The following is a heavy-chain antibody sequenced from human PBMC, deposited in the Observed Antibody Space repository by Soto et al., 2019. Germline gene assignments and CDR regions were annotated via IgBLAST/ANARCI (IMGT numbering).Heavy chain of an antibody. CDR3: ARGLVPYSSSSSWFDP. Sequence: SVEVSCKASGGTFSSYAISWVRQAPGQGLEWMGGIIPIFGTANYAQKFQGRVTITADESTSTAYMELSSLRSEDTAVYYCARGLVPYSSSSSWFDPWGQGTLVTVSS. J-gene: IGHJ5*02. D-gene: IGHD6-6*01. V-gene: IGHV1-69*13. CDR1: GGTFSSYA. CDR2: IIPIFGTA.